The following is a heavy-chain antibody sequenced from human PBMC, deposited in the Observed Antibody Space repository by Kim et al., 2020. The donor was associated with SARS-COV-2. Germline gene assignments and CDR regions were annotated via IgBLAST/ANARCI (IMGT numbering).Heavy chain of an antibody. CDR3: ARDNTRVLGPDAFDI. Sequence: GGSLRLSCAASGFTVSSNYMSWVRQAPGKGLEWVSVIYSGGSTYYADSVKGRFTISRDNSKNTLYLQMNSLRAEDTAVYYCARDNTRVLGPDAFDIWGQGTMVTVSS. D-gene: IGHD2-2*02. CDR1: GFTVSSNY. CDR2: IYSGGST. V-gene: IGHV3-53*01. J-gene: IGHJ3*02.